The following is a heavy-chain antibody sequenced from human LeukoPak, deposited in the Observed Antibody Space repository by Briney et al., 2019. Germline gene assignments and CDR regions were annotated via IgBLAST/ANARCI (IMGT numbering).Heavy chain of an antibody. V-gene: IGHV4-38-2*01. CDR1: GYSISSGYS. CDR2: IYQSGST. D-gene: IGHD3-22*01. CDR3: ARHSGPPRYYYDSSGYYYFDC. J-gene: IGHJ4*02. Sequence: SETLSLTCAVSGYSISSGYSWGWIRQPPGKGLEWIGSIYQSGSTYYNPSLKSRVTISVDTSKNQFSLKVSSVTAEDTAVYHCARHSGPPRYYYDSSGYYYFDCWGQGTLVTVSS.